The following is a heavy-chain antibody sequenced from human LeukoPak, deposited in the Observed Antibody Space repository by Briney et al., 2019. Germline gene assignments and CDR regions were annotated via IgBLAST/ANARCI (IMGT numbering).Heavy chain of an antibody. J-gene: IGHJ4*02. D-gene: IGHD3-16*01. CDR2: ISWNSGSI. Sequence: GRSLRLSCAASGFTFDDYAMHWVRQAPGKGLEWVSGISWNSGSIGYADSVKGRFTISRDNAKNSLYLQMNSLRAEDTALYYCAGGLGLRLDWSQGTLVTVSS. V-gene: IGHV3-9*01. CDR3: AGGLGLRLD. CDR1: GFTFDDYA.